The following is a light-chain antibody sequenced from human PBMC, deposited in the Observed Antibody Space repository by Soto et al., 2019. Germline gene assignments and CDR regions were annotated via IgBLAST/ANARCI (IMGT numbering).Light chain of an antibody. Sequence: EIVLTQSPGTLSLSPGDRATLSCRASQSVTSTYLAWYQHKPGQAPRLLIYGASTRATGTPERFNGSGSGTDFTLTISRLEPEDFAVYYCQHYGSLTRTFGQGTKVEIK. J-gene: IGKJ1*01. V-gene: IGKV3-20*01. CDR1: QSVTSTY. CDR3: QHYGSLTRT. CDR2: GAS.